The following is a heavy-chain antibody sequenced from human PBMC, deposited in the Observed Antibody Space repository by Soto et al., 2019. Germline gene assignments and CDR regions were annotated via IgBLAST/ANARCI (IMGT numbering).Heavy chain of an antibody. CDR3: ARDCGSTSCFDMDV. D-gene: IGHD2-2*01. Sequence: QVQLVQSGAEVKKPGSSVKVSCKVSGGTFSSYTISWVRQAPGQGLEWMGGIIPMFRTANYAQKFQGRATITADESTNTAYMQLSSLRSEDTAVYYCARDCGSTSCFDMDVWGQGTTVTVSS. J-gene: IGHJ6*02. CDR1: GGTFSSYT. CDR2: IIPMFRTA. V-gene: IGHV1-69*01.